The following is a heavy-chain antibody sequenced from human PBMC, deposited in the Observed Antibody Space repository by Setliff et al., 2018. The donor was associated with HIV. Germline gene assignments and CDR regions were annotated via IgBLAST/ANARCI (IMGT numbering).Heavy chain of an antibody. CDR3: ARGNYDTSDYYTNFYYYYMDV. Sequence: SETLSLTCTVSGDPISIYYWSWVRKPPGKGLEWIGYVYYSGSTSYSPSLRGRVTMSVDPSKNQFSLKLNSVTAADTAIYYCARGNYDTSDYYTNFYYYYMDVWGKGTAVTVSS. CDR2: VYYSGST. D-gene: IGHD3-22*01. J-gene: IGHJ6*03. CDR1: GDPISIYY. V-gene: IGHV4-59*01.